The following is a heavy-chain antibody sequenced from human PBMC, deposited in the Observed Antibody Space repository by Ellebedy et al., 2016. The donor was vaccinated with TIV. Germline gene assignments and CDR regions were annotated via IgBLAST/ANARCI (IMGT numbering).Heavy chain of an antibody. J-gene: IGHJ4*02. CDR3: ARAGRAGTRDFDY. V-gene: IGHV1-3*01. CDR2: INAGNGNT. CDR1: GYTFTSYA. D-gene: IGHD6-19*01. Sequence: ASVKVSXKASGYTFTSYAMHWVRQAPGQRLEWMGWINAGNGNTKYSQKFQGRVTITRDTSASTAYMELSSLRSEDTAVYYCARAGRAGTRDFDYWGQGTLVTVSS.